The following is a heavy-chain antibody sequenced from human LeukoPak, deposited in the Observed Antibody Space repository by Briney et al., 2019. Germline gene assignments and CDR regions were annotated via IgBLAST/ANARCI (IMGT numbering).Heavy chain of an antibody. CDR2: ISSSSYI. Sequence: GGSLRLSCAASGFTFSSYSMNWVRQAPGKGLEWVSSISSSSYIYYADSVKGRFTISRDNAKNSLYLQMNSLRAEDTAVYYCARDSYNYDSSGYDYWGQGTLVTVSS. CDR1: GFTFSSYS. V-gene: IGHV3-21*01. CDR3: ARDSYNYDSSGYDY. D-gene: IGHD3-22*01. J-gene: IGHJ4*02.